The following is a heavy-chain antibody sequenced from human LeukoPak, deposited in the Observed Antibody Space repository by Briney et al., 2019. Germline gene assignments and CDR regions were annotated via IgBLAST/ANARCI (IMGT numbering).Heavy chain of an antibody. J-gene: IGHJ6*03. Sequence: SETLSLTCAVYGGPFSGYYWSWIRQPPGKGLEWIGEINHSGSTNYNPSLKSRVTISVDTSKNQFSLKLSSVTAADTAVYYCARALIRRGNPHTSDNYYYMDVWGKGTTVTVSS. V-gene: IGHV4-34*01. CDR2: INHSGST. D-gene: IGHD3-10*01. CDR1: GGPFSGYY. CDR3: ARALIRRGNPHTSDNYYYMDV.